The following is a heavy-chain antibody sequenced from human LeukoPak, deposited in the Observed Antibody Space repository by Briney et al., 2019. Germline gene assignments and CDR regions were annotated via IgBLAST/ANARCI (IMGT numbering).Heavy chain of an antibody. D-gene: IGHD6-6*01. Sequence: GGSLRLSCAASGFTFTSYAMGWVRQAPGKGLEWVSGISGSGGSTYYADSVKGRFTISRDNSKNTLYLQMNSLRAEDTAVYYCAREGSSSSAYFDYWGQGTLVTVSS. CDR3: AREGSSSSAYFDY. CDR2: ISGSGGST. CDR1: GFTFTSYA. V-gene: IGHV3-23*01. J-gene: IGHJ4*02.